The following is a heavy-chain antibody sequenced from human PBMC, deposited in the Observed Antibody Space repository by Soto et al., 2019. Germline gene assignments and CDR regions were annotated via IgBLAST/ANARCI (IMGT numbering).Heavy chain of an antibody. J-gene: IGHJ6*02. CDR2: TNPYNGNT. CDR1: GYTFTRYG. CDR3: AMVDVYVTPSPQDV. Sequence: QVQLVQSGAEVKNPGASVKVSCKASGYTFTRYGIGWARQAPGQGLEWMGWTNPYNGNTNYAQNVQGRVTLTTDTSTRTADRELRSLRSNDTAIYYCAMVDVYVTPSPQDVWGQGTTVIVSS. V-gene: IGHV1-18*01. D-gene: IGHD3-16*01.